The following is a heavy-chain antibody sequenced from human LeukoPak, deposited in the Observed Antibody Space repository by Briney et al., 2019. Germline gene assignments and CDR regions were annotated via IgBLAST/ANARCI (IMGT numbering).Heavy chain of an antibody. V-gene: IGHV4-59*01. J-gene: IGHJ3*02. CDR3: ARARSSWYPGAFDI. CDR1: GGSISSYY. Sequence: SETLSLTCTVSGGSISSYYWSWIRQPPGKGLEWIGYIYYSGSTNYNPSLKSRVTISVDTSKNQFSLKLSSVTAADTAVYYCARARSSWYPGAFDIWGQGTMVTVSS. D-gene: IGHD6-13*01. CDR2: IYYSGST.